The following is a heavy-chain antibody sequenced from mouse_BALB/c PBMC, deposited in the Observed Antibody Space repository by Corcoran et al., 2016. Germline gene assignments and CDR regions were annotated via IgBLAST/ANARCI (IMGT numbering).Heavy chain of an antibody. V-gene: IGHV14-3*02. Sequence: EVQLQQSGAELVKPGDSVKLSCTASGFNIKDTYMHWVKQRPEQSLEWIGRIDPANGNTKYDPKFQGKATITADTSSNTAYLQLSSLTSEDTAVYYSAHWDCYFDVWGAGTTVTVSS. CDR2: IDPANGNT. J-gene: IGHJ1*01. CDR1: GFNIKDTY. CDR3: AHWDCYFDV. D-gene: IGHD4-1*01.